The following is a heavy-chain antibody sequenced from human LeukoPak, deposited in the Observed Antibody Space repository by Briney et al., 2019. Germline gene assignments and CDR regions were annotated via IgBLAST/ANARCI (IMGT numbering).Heavy chain of an antibody. V-gene: IGHV3-49*03. J-gene: IGHJ6*02. D-gene: IGHD5-12*01. CDR2: IRSKAYGGTT. Sequence: SGGSLRLSCTASGFTFGDYAMSWFRQAPGKGLEWVGFIRSKAYGGTTEYAASVKGRFTISRDDSKSIAYLQMNSLKTEDTAVYYCTSDSGYDSQDYYYYGMDVWGQGTTVTVSS. CDR3: TSDSGYDSQDYYYYGMDV. CDR1: GFTFGDYA.